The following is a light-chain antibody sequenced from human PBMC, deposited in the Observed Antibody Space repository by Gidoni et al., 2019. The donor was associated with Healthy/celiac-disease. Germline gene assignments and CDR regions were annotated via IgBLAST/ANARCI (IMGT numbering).Light chain of an antibody. CDR2: EVS. CDR1: SSNVGSSNL. CDR3: CSYAGSNTLRV. V-gene: IGLV2-23*02. Sequence: QSALTQPASVSGSTGQSNTVSCTGTSSNVGSSNLVSWYQQHPGKAPKLMIYEVSKRPSGVSNRFSGSKSGNTASLTISGLQAEDEADYYCCSYAGSNTLRVFGGGTKLTVL. J-gene: IGLJ2*01.